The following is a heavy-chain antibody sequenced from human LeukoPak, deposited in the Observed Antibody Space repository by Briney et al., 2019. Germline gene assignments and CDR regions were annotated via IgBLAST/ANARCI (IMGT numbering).Heavy chain of an antibody. Sequence: SETLSLTCAVYGGSFSGYYWSWIRQPPGKGLEWIGEINHSGSTNYNPSLKSRVTISVDTSKNQFSLKLSSVTAADTAVYYCARGVGVTTRFYYGMDVWGQGTTVTVSS. J-gene: IGHJ6*02. CDR1: GGSFSGYY. V-gene: IGHV4-34*01. CDR2: INHSGST. D-gene: IGHD4-11*01. CDR3: ARGVGVTTRFYYGMDV.